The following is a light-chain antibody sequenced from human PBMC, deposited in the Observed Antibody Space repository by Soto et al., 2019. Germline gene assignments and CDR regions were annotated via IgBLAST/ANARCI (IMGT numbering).Light chain of an antibody. Sequence: QSVLTQPASVSGSPGQSITISCTGTSSDVGGYNYVSWYQQHPGKAPKLIIYEVSNRPSGVSNRFSGSKSGNTASLTISGLQAEDEADYYCSSYTSRATGVFGGGTKLTVL. CDR2: EVS. V-gene: IGLV2-14*01. CDR1: SSDVGGYNY. J-gene: IGLJ2*01. CDR3: SSYTSRATGV.